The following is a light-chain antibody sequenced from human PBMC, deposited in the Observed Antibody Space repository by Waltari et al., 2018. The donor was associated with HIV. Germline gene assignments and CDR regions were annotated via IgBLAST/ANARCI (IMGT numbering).Light chain of an antibody. Sequence: QSVLTQPPSVSAAPGQKVTISCSGSSSNIGASYVSWYQQLPGTAPKLIIFENDKRPSDIPDRFSASKSGTSATLGITGLQTGDEADYFCGTWDYTLNSHVFGTGTKVTVL. CDR3: GTWDYTLNSHV. J-gene: IGLJ1*01. CDR2: END. V-gene: IGLV1-51*02. CDR1: SSNIGASY.